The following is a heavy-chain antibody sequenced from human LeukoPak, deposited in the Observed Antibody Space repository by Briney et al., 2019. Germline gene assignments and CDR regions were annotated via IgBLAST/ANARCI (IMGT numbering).Heavy chain of an antibody. V-gene: IGHV5-51*01. D-gene: IGHD3-22*01. CDR2: IYPGDSDT. J-gene: IGHJ3*02. CDR3: ARTTYYYDSSGYYSDPYDAFDI. Sequence: GESLKISCKGSGYSFTSYWIGWVRQMPGKGLEWMGIIYPGDSDTRYSPSFQGQFTISADKSISTAYLQWSGLTASDTAMYYCARTTYYYDSSGYYSDPYDAFDIWGQGTMVTVSS. CDR1: GYSFTSYW.